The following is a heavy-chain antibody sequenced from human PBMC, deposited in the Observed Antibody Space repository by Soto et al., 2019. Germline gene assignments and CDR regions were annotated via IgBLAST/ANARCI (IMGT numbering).Heavy chain of an antibody. CDR1: GYSFTSYW. J-gene: IGHJ4*02. CDR3: ARGSLGDILTGPFDY. D-gene: IGHD3-9*01. Sequence: PGESLKISCKGSGYSFTSYWIGWVRQMPGKGLEWMGIIYPGDSDTRYSPSFQGQVTISADKSISTAYLQWSSLKASDTAMYYCARGSLGDILTGPFDYWGQGTLVTVSA. V-gene: IGHV5-51*01. CDR2: IYPGDSDT.